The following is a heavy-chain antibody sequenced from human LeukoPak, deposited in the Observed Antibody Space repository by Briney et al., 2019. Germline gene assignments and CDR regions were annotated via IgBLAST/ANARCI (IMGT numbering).Heavy chain of an antibody. J-gene: IGHJ5*02. Sequence: NLQGRITMTTDTSTSTAYMELSSLRSEDTAVYYCARLVPVVVDKGRFDPWGQGTLVTVSS. D-gene: IGHD2-15*01. V-gene: IGHV1-18*01. CDR3: ARLVPVVVDKGRFDP.